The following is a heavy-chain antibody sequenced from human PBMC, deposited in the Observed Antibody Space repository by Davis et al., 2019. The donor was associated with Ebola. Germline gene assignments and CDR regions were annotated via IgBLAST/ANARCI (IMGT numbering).Heavy chain of an antibody. CDR3: ARGNKYGHDY. J-gene: IGHJ4*02. V-gene: IGHV1-2*06. Sequence: ASVKVSCKASGYTFTGYNMHWVRQAPGQGLEWMGRIISNSGGTNYAQKFQGRVTMTRDTSISTAYMELSSLRSDDTAVYYCARGNKYGHDYWGQGTLVTVSS. CDR2: IISNSGGT. CDR1: GYTFTGYN. D-gene: IGHD3-10*01.